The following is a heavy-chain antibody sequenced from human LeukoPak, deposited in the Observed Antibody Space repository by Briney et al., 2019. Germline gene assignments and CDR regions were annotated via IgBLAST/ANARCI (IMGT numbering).Heavy chain of an antibody. J-gene: IGHJ4*02. V-gene: IGHV3-23*01. CDR3: AKVLSKIYIYGPFDY. D-gene: IGHD3-10*01. Sequence: GGSLRLSCSGSAFTFRDYAMTWVRQAPGKGPVWGSTFCAGGNSTYYAASVKGRFIITRDNSKNTLYLQTNSRRAEDTALYYCAKVLSKIYIYGPFDYWGQGSLVTVSS. CDR1: AFTFRDYA. CDR2: FCAGGNST.